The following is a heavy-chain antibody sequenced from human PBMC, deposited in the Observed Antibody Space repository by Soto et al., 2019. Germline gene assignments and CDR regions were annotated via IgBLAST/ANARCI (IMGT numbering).Heavy chain of an antibody. CDR2: IIPIFGTA. J-gene: IGHJ1*01. CDR1: GGTFSIYA. V-gene: IGHV1-69*01. Sequence: QVQLVQSGAEVKKPGSSVKVSCKASGGTFSIYAISWVRQAPGQGLEWMVGIIPIFGTANYAQKFQGRVTITADESTSTAYMELSSLRSEDTAVYYCARTAYCGGDCASLVGAEYFQHWGQGTLVTVSS. D-gene: IGHD2-21*02. CDR3: ARTAYCGGDCASLVGAEYFQH.